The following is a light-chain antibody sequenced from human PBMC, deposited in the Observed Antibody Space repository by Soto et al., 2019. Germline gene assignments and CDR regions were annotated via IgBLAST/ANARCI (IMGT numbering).Light chain of an antibody. CDR3: QTWGTGIHVV. J-gene: IGLJ2*01. CDR2: LNSDGSH. CDR1: SGHSSYA. Sequence: QSVLTQSPSASASLGAWVKLTCTLSSGHSSYAIAWHQQQPEKGPRYLMKLNSDGSHSKGDGIPDRFSGSSSGAERYLTISSLQSEDEADYYCQTWGTGIHVVFGGGTQLTVL. V-gene: IGLV4-69*01.